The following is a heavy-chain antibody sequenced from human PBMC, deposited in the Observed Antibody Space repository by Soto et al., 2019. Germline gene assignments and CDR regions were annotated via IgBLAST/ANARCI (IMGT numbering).Heavy chain of an antibody. CDR1: GGSISSSSYY. Sequence: QLQLQESGPGLVKPSETLSLTCTVSGGSISSSSYYWGWIRQPPGKGLEWIGSIYYSGSTYYNPSLKSRVTISVDTSKNQFSLKLSSVSAADTAVYYCARHFGAMVPLRIDYWGQGTLVTVSS. V-gene: IGHV4-39*01. D-gene: IGHD5-18*01. CDR2: IYYSGST. J-gene: IGHJ4*02. CDR3: ARHFGAMVPLRIDY.